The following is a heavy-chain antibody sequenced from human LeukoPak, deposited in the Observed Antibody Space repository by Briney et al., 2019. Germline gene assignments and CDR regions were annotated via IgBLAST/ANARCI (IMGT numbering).Heavy chain of an antibody. CDR3: AGSLAYCGGDCRLGDY. Sequence: GGSLRLSCAASGFTVSNNYMGWVRQAPAKGLEWVSVIYSVGSTYYADSVRGRFTISRDNSKNTLYLQMNSLRVEDTAVYYCAGSLAYCGGDCRLGDYWGQGTLVTVSS. D-gene: IGHD2-21*02. V-gene: IGHV3-66*01. J-gene: IGHJ4*02. CDR1: GFTVSNNY. CDR2: IYSVGST.